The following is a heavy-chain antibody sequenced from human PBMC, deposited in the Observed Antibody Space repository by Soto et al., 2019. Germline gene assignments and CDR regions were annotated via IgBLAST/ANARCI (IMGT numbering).Heavy chain of an antibody. V-gene: IGHV3-23*01. CDR1: GFSLSSSA. D-gene: IGHD3-10*01. CDR2: VSGTAESV. J-gene: IGHJ3*01. CDR3: AKLPKIRGNALDL. Sequence: QLLQSGGGLVRPGGSVTLSCVASGFSLSSSAVAWVSQAPGKGLGWVSGVSGTAESVYYADSVRGRFTISRDISRGAVFMQMNFLTAADTALYYCAKLPKIRGNALDLSCQWTMVTVSS.